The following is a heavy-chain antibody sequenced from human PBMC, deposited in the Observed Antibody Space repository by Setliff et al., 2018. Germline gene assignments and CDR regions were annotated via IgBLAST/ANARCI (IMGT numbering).Heavy chain of an antibody. CDR2: IDPSGGST. V-gene: IGHV1-46*01. J-gene: IGHJ6*02. Sequence: ASVKVSCKASGYTFTSYYMHWVRQAPGQGLEWMGIIDPSGGSTSYAQKFQGRVTMTRDTSTSTVYMELSSLRSEDTAVYYCARGLYCSSTSCYPFYYYYYGMDVWGQGTTVTVSS. CDR3: ARGLYCSSTSCYPFYYYYYGMDV. CDR1: GYTFTSYY. D-gene: IGHD2-2*01.